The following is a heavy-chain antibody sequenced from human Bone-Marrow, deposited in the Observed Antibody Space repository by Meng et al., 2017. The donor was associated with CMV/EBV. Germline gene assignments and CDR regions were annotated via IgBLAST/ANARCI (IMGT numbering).Heavy chain of an antibody. V-gene: IGHV3-21*01. CDR1: GFTFGSYS. D-gene: IGHD3-3*01. Sequence: GGSLRLSCAASGFTFGSYSMNWVRQAPGKGLEWVSSISSTSSYIYYADSVKGRFTISRDNAKNSLYLQMNSLRAEDTAVYYCASTQPDGYDFWSGGSYYYYGMDVWGQGTTVTVSS. CDR2: ISSTSSYI. CDR3: ASTQPDGYDFWSGGSYYYYGMDV. J-gene: IGHJ6*02.